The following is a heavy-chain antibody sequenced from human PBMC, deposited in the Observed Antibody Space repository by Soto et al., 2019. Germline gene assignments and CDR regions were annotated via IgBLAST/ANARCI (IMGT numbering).Heavy chain of an antibody. J-gene: IGHJ3*02. CDR2: MNPNSGNT. V-gene: IGHV1-8*01. Sequence: GASVKVSCKASGYTFTSYDINWVRQATGQGLEWMGWMNPNSGNTGYAQKFQGRVTMTRNTSISTAYMELSSLRSEDTAVYYCARVYVLIDTAMVLGAFDIWGQGTMVTVSS. CDR3: ARVYVLIDTAMVLGAFDI. D-gene: IGHD5-18*01. CDR1: GYTFTSYD.